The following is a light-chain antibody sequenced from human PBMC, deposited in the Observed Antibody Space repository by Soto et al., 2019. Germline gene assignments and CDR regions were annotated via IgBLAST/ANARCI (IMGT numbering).Light chain of an antibody. Sequence: QSVLTQPPSMSAAPGQTVTISCSGGSSNIGNHYVSWYQQVPGTAPKLLIYDNDKRPSGIPDRFSGSKSGTSATLAITGLQDGDEGDYYCGTWDTSLRTGWVFGGGTKLTVL. CDR1: SSNIGNHY. J-gene: IGLJ3*02. CDR3: GTWDTSLRTGWV. V-gene: IGLV1-51*01. CDR2: DND.